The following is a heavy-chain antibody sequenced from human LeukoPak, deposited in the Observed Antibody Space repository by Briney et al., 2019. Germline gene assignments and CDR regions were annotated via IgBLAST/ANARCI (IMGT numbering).Heavy chain of an antibody. J-gene: IGHJ4*02. CDR2: IWYDGSNK. V-gene: IGHV3-33*01. CDR1: GFTFSNHG. Sequence: GGSLRLSCAASGFTFSNHGMHWVRQAPGKGPEWVALIWYDGSNKYYGDSVKGRFTISRDNSKNTVYLQMNSLRAEDTGVYYCARAKSGRYFDYWGQGTLVTVSS. CDR3: ARAKSGRYFDY. D-gene: IGHD3-3*01.